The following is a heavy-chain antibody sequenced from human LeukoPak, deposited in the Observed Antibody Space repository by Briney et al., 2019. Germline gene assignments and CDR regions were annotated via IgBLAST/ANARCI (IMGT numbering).Heavy chain of an antibody. V-gene: IGHV3-7*01. CDR3: ARGVFATGWYPDNFDY. J-gene: IGHJ4*02. CDR1: GFAFSSYW. Sequence: QTGGSLRLSCAASGFAFSSYWMSWVRQAPGKGLEWVANVNQAGSDKYYMDSVNGRFTISRGNAENSLYLQMNSLRAEDTAVYYCARGVFATGWYPDNFDYWGQGILVTVSS. D-gene: IGHD6-19*01. CDR2: VNQAGSDK.